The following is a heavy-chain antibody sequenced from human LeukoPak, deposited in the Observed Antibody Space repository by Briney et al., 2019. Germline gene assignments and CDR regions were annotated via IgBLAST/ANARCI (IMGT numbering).Heavy chain of an antibody. Sequence: PGGSLRLSCAVPGFTFRTSWMTWVRQAPGRGLERVAIINPDGSEKYYLESLKGRITISRDNAENSVHLQMNSLKAEDTAIYYGARDRAYSAFDYWGQGTLVTVSS. CDR3: ARDRAYSAFDY. V-gene: IGHV3-7*03. D-gene: IGHD1-26*01. CDR2: INPDGSEK. J-gene: IGHJ4*02. CDR1: GFTFRTSW.